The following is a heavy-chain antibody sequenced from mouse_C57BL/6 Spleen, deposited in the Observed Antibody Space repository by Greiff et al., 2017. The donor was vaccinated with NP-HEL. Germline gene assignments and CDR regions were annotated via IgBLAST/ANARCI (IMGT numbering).Heavy chain of an antibody. CDR1: GYAFSSSW. Sequence: LVESGPELVKPGASVKISCKASGYAFSSSWMNWVKQRPGKGLEWIGRIYPGDGDTNYNGKFKGKATLTADKSSSTAYMQLSSLTSEDSAVYFCARSGPNWVYFDYWGQGTTLTVSS. V-gene: IGHV1-82*01. CDR3: ARSGPNWVYFDY. D-gene: IGHD4-1*01. J-gene: IGHJ2*01. CDR2: IYPGDGDT.